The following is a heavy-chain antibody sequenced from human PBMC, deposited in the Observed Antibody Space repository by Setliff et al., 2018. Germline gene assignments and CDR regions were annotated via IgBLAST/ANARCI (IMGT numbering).Heavy chain of an antibody. CDR3: ARDLGHGGDSDY. J-gene: IGHJ4*02. V-gene: IGHV3-11*01. D-gene: IGHD2-21*02. Sequence: ADSVKGRFTISRDNAKNSLYLQMNSLRAEDTAVYYCARDLGHGGDSDYWGQGILVTVSS.